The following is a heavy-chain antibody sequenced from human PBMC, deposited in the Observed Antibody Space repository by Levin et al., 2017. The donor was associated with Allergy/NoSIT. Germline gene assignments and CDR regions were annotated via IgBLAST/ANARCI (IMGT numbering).Heavy chain of an antibody. J-gene: IGHJ5*02. CDR2: ISYDGSNK. V-gene: IGHV3-30-3*01. Sequence: LSLTCAASGFTFSSYAMHWVRQAPGKGLEWVAVISYDGSNKYYADSVKGRFTISRDNSKNTLYLQMNSLRAEDTAVYYCARDRAGFGVVIIRPNWFDPWGQGTLVTVSS. CDR1: GFTFSSYA. D-gene: IGHD3-3*01. CDR3: ARDRAGFGVVIIRPNWFDP.